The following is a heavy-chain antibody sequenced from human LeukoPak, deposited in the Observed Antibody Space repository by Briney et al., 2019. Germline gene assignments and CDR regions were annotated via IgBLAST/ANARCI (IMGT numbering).Heavy chain of an antibody. CDR3: ARGLGRELDGAFDI. V-gene: IGHV3-23*01. CDR1: GFTFSDYA. CDR2: ISASGGTI. D-gene: IGHD3-10*01. J-gene: IGHJ3*02. Sequence: GGSLRLSCAASGFTFSDYAMNWVRQAPGKGLQWVSSISASGGTIYYADSVKGRFTISRDNSRNTLYLQMNSLRAEDTAVYYCARGLGRELDGAFDIWGQGTMVTVSS.